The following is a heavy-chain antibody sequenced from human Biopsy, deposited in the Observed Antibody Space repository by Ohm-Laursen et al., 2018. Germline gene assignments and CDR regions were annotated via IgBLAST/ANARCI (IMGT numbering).Heavy chain of an antibody. CDR2: IYNSETT. J-gene: IGHJ5*02. Sequence: SDTLSLTCTVSGDSISTSTTYYWAWLRQPPGKGLEWIGSIYNSETTFYNPSLKSRVAISVDTSTNQFSLKVSSVPAADTALYYCARHPTGFWFDPWGQGTLVIVSS. V-gene: IGHV4-39*01. CDR1: GDSISTSTTYY. CDR3: ARHPTGFWFDP.